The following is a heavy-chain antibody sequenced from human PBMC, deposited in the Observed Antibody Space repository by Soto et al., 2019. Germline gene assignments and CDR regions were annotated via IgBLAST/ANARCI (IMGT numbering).Heavy chain of an antibody. V-gene: IGHV3-30*18. CDR3: AKDFVIYGDLNPGE. J-gene: IGHJ4*02. CDR2: ISYDGSNK. Sequence: GGSLRLSCAASGFTFSSYGMHWVRQAPGKGLEWVAVISYDGSNKYYADSVKGRFTISRDNSKNTLYLQMNSLRAEDTAVYYCAKDFVIYGDLNPGEWGQGTLVTVSS. CDR1: GFTFSSYG. D-gene: IGHD4-17*01.